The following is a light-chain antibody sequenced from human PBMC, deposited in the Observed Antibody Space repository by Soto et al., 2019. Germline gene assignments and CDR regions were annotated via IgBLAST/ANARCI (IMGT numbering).Light chain of an antibody. CDR2: KAS. V-gene: IGKV1-5*03. CDR3: QHYNSYSEA. J-gene: IGKJ1*01. CDR1: QTISSW. Sequence: DIQMTQSPSTLSGSVGDSVTITCQASQTISSWLAWYQQKPGKAPKLLIYKASTLKSGVPSRFSGSGSGTEFTLTISSLQPDDFASYSCQHYNSYSEAFGQGTTGDIK.